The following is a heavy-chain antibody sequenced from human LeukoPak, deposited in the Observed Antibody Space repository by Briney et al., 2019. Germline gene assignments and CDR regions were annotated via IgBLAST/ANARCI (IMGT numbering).Heavy chain of an antibody. V-gene: IGHV1-2*02. CDR2: MNPNSGGT. J-gene: IGHJ6*03. CDR3: ARVGYSSGWYGYYYYYMDV. CDR1: GYTFTSYD. Sequence: ASVKVSCKASGYTFTSYDINWVRQATGQGLEWMGWMNPNSGGTNYAQKFQGRVTMTRDTSISTAYMELSRLRSDDTAVYYCARVGYSSGWYGYYYYYMDVWGKGTTVTISS. D-gene: IGHD6-19*01.